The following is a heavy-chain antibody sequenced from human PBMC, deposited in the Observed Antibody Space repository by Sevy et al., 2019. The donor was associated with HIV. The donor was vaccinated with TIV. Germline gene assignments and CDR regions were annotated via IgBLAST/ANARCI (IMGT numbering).Heavy chain of an antibody. J-gene: IGHJ4*02. D-gene: IGHD2-8*01. CDR1: GITFSKYS. Sequence: GGSLRLSCAASGITFSKYSMSWVRQPPGKGLEWVSTLSFGCGEINYADSVKGRFTISRDNSKSSVYLQMNNLRPEDTAVYYCAREGCTKPHDYWGQGNLVTVSS. CDR2: LSFGCGEI. V-gene: IGHV3-23*01. CDR3: AREGCTKPHDY.